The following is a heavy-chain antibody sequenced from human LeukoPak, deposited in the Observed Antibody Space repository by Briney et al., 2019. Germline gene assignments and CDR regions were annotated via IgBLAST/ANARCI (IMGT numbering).Heavy chain of an antibody. J-gene: IGHJ4*02. D-gene: IGHD3-10*01. Sequence: GRSLRLSCAASGFTFSSYGMHWVRHAPGKGLEWVAVISYDGSNKYYADSVKGPFTISRDNSKNTLYLQMNNLRAEDTAVYYCAKATYYYGSGSYYNLDYWGQGTLVTVSS. CDR1: GFTFSSYG. CDR2: ISYDGSNK. V-gene: IGHV3-30*18. CDR3: AKATYYYGSGSYYNLDY.